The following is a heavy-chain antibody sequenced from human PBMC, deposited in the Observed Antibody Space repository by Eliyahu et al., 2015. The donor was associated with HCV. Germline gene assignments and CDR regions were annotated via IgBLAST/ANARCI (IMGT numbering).Heavy chain of an antibody. J-gene: IGHJ4*02. V-gene: IGHV3-11*01. CDR2: INKGGTVM. CDR3: VREGVCSGGICYGKVFDY. Sequence: QVQLVESGGGLVEPGGSLRXSCAASGXTXGDXYMTWIRQSPGKGVELVSYINKGGTVMYYVDSVRGRFTISRDNDKNLLYLQMSGLRAEDTAVYYCVREGVCSGGICYGKVFDYWGQGTLVTVSS. D-gene: IGHD2-15*01. CDR1: GXTXGDXY.